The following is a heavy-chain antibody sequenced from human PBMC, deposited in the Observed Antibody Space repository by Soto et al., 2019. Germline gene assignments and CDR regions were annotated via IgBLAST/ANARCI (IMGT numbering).Heavy chain of an antibody. CDR2: ISSSGSTI. J-gene: IGHJ6*02. Sequence: PEGSLRRSCAASGFTFSDYYMSWIRQAPGKGLEWVSYISSSGSTIYYADSVKGRFTISRDNAKNSLYLQMNSLRAEDTAVYYCARSMDALGYCSSTSCYRYYYYGMGVWGQGTTVT. CDR1: GFTFSDYY. CDR3: ARSMDALGYCSSTSCYRYYYYGMGV. D-gene: IGHD2-2*01. V-gene: IGHV3-11*01.